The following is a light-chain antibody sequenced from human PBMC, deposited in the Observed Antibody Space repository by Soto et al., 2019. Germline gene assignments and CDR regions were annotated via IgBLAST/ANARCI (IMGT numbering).Light chain of an antibody. CDR1: NSDVGAYPY. CDR2: EVA. Sequence: QSVLTQPASVSGSPGQSITISCTGTNSDVGAYPYVSWYQQHPGNAPKLLIYEVADRPSGVSDRFSGSKSDNTASLTISALQAEDEAVYYCSSYATSGTNVIFGGGTQLTVL. V-gene: IGLV2-14*03. J-gene: IGLJ2*01. CDR3: SSYATSGTNVI.